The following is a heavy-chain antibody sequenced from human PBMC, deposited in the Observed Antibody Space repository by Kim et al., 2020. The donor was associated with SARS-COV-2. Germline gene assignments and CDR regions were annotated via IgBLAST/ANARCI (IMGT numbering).Heavy chain of an antibody. Sequence: GGSLRLSCAASGFTFSSYAMSWVRQAPGKGLEWVSAISGSGGSTYYADSVKGRFTISRDNSKNTLYLQMNSLRAEDTAVYYCAKTFRNIALLWFGEFDYWGQGTLVTVSS. V-gene: IGHV3-23*01. CDR1: GFTFSSYA. J-gene: IGHJ4*02. CDR2: ISGSGGST. CDR3: AKTFRNIALLWFGEFDY. D-gene: IGHD3-10*01.